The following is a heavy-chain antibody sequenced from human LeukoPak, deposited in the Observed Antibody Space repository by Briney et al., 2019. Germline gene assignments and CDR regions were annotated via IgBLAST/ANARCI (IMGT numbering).Heavy chain of an antibody. CDR3: ARMGADYDFWSGYPTRRGYFDY. CDR1: GASITTYY. Sequence: SETLSLTCIVSGASITTYYWSWIRQPPGKGLEWIGYISYSGSTNYNPSLKSPVTISVDTSKNQFSLKLSSVTAADTAVYYCARMGADYDFWSGYPTRRGYFDYWGQGTLVTVSS. V-gene: IGHV4-59*12. J-gene: IGHJ4*02. D-gene: IGHD3-3*01. CDR2: ISYSGST.